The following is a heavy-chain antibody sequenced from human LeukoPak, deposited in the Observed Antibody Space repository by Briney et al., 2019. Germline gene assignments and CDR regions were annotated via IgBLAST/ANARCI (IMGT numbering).Heavy chain of an antibody. CDR2: INHSGST. V-gene: IGHV4-4*02. CDR1: SGSIGSSHW. J-gene: IGHJ6*03. Sequence: SGTLSLTCAISSGSIGSSHWWSWIRQPPGKGLEWIGEINHSGSTNYNPSLKSRVTISVDTSKNQFSLKLSSVTAADTAVYYCARHVGGATLRYYYYMDVWGKGTTVTISS. CDR3: ARHVGGATLRYYYYMDV. D-gene: IGHD1-26*01.